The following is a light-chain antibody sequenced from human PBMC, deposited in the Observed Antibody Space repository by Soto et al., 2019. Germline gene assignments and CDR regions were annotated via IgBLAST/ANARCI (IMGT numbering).Light chain of an antibody. J-gene: IGKJ5*01. CDR2: GAS. Sequence: IVITYYSGTLSFSPVERATLSCRASRGISSYVAWYQQRPGQAPRLLIYGASSRATGIPDRFSGSGSGTDFTLTISRLEPEDFAVYYCQQYGSSPRVTFGQGTRL. CDR3: QQYGSSPRVT. V-gene: IGKV3-20*01. CDR1: RGISSY.